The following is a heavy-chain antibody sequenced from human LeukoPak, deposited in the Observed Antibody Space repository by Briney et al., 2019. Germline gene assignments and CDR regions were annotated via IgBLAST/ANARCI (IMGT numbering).Heavy chain of an antibody. CDR2: FGTAGDT. CDR3: ARGAYNGDNWHFDL. D-gene: IGHD2-21*02. J-gene: IGHJ2*01. Sequence: GGSLRLSCVPSGFTLRMYDVHWVRLPAGEGLEWVSGFGTAGDTYYPDSVRGRFTISRENGKTSFYLQMNNLRVGDTAVYYCARGAYNGDNWHFDLWGRGTLVTVSS. CDR1: GFTLRMYD. V-gene: IGHV3-13*01.